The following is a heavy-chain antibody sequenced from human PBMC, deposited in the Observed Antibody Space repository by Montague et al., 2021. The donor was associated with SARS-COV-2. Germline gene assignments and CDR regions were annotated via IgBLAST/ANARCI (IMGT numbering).Heavy chain of an antibody. Sequence: CAISGDSVSRTAAAWNWIRQSPSRGLEWLGRTYYRSEWLTDYAVSVEGRLAIDADTSKNQSSLQLHSVTPEDSAVYYCASGWTLFDWGQGTLVTVSS. CDR3: ASGWTLFD. V-gene: IGHV6-1*01. D-gene: IGHD6-19*01. CDR2: TYYRSEWLT. J-gene: IGHJ4*02. CDR1: GDSVSRTAAA.